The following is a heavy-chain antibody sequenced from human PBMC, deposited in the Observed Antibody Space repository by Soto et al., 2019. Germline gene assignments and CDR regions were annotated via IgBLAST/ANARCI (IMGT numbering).Heavy chain of an antibody. J-gene: IGHJ6*02. CDR3: ARIASAGRGWDV. CDR1: GFTFSNNW. CDR2: IKQDGSEK. Sequence: EVQLVESGGGLVQPGGSLRLSCAASGFTFSNNWMSWVRQAPVKGLEWVGNIKQDGSEKNYVDFMEGQFTISRDNAENSLYLQMNSLRAEDTAVYYCARIASAGRGWDVWGQGTTVVVSS. V-gene: IGHV3-7*02. D-gene: IGHD6-13*01.